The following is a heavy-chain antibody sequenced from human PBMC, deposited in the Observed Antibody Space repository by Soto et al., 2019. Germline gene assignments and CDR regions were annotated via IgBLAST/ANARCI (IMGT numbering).Heavy chain of an antibody. CDR3: ARGTYYDLWSGDYAPNWFDA. CDR1: GYTFTSYD. D-gene: IGHD3-3*01. V-gene: IGHV1-8*01. Sequence: ASVKVSCKASGYTFTSYDINWVRQATGQGLEWMGWMNPNSGNTGYAQKFQGRVTMTRNTSISTAYMELRSLRSEDTAVYYCARGTYYDLWSGDYAPNWFDAWGEGTLVTVSS. J-gene: IGHJ5*02. CDR2: MNPNSGNT.